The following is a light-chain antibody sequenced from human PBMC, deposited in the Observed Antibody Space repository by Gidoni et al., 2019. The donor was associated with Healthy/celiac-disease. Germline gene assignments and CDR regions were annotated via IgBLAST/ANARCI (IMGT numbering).Light chain of an antibody. CDR1: QSVSSSY. CDR2: GTS. CDR3: QRYGCSLWT. J-gene: IGKJ1*01. Sequence: IALTQSPVTLSLSPGERATLSCRASQSVSSSYLACYQQTRAQAPRLLPYGTSSTATGLPNRFSGGSSRTVFTLTISILEPEVFAVYCCQRYGCSLWTFGQGTKVEIK. V-gene: IGKV3-20*01.